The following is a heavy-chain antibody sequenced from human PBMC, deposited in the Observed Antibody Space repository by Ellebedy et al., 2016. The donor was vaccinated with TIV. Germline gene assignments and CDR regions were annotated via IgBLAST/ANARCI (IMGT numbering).Heavy chain of an antibody. V-gene: IGHV3-15*05. CDR3: AYYRDSEGTHVDY. CDR2: IKSKAHGGTT. J-gene: IGHJ4*02. D-gene: IGHD3-10*01. Sequence: PGGSLRLSCAASGFTFSIYWMNWVRQAPGKGLEWVGRIKSKAHGGTTDHAGPVKGRFTISRDDSKHTLYLQMNSLKSEDTAVYYCAYYRDSEGTHVDYWGQGTLVTVSS. CDR1: GFTFSIYW.